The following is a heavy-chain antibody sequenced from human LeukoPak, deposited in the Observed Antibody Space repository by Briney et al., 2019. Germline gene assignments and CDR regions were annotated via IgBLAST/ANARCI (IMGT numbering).Heavy chain of an antibody. CDR2: INHSGST. Sequence: SETLSLTCAVYGGSFSGYYWSWIRQPPGKGLESTGEINHSGSTNYNPSLKSRVTISVDTSKNQFSLKLSSVTAADTAVYYCARARIGTTVTPGLFDYWGQGTLVTVSS. CDR3: ARARIGTTVTPGLFDY. D-gene: IGHD4-11*01. CDR1: GGSFSGYY. J-gene: IGHJ4*02. V-gene: IGHV4-34*01.